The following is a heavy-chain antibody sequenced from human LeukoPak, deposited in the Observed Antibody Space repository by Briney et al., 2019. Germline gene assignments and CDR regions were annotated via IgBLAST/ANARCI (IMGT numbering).Heavy chain of an antibody. V-gene: IGHV3-48*01. D-gene: IGHD3-3*01. CDR3: ARGVGAFEI. Sequence: GGSLRLSCAASGFTFSLYSMNWVHQAPGKGLEWVSYISGSSTTIDYADSVKGRFTISRDNAKNSLYLQMNSLRAEDTAAYYCARGVGAFEIWGQGTMVTVSS. CDR1: GFTFSLYS. CDR2: ISGSSTTI. J-gene: IGHJ3*02.